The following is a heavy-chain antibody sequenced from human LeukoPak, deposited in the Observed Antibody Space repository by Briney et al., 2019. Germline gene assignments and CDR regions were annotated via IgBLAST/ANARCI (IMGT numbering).Heavy chain of an antibody. V-gene: IGHV1-69*05. D-gene: IGHD2-2*01. CDR3: ARGGCSSTTCYPYYFDY. Sequence: SVKVSCKASGGTFSSYAIVWVRQAPGQGLEWMGGIIPIFGTTNNAQKFQGRATITTDESTSTAYMELSSLRSEDTAVYYCARGGCSSTTCYPYYFDYWGQGTLVTVSS. CDR2: IIPIFGTT. J-gene: IGHJ4*02. CDR1: GGTFSSYA.